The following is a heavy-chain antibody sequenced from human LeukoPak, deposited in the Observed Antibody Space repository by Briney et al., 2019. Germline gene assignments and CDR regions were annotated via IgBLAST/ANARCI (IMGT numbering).Heavy chain of an antibody. V-gene: IGHV1-69*13. CDR2: IIPIFGTA. Sequence: ASVKVSCKASGYTFTSYGISWVRQAPGQGLEWMGGIIPIFGTANYAQKFQGRVTITADESASTAYMELSSLRSEDTAVYYCARASVDTAMVTISSFDYWGQGTLVTVSS. CDR3: ARASVDTAMVTISSFDY. D-gene: IGHD5-18*01. J-gene: IGHJ4*02. CDR1: GYTFTSYG.